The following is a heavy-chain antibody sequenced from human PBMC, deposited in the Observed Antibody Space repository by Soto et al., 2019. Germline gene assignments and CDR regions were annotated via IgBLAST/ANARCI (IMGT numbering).Heavy chain of an antibody. CDR1: GFTFSGYW. J-gene: IGHJ5*02. Sequence: EVQLVESGGGVVPPGGSLRLSCAASGFTFSGYWMHWVRQAPGKVLMWVSRINGDGRTTNYADSVKGRFTISRENAKNTLYLQMNSLRAEDTAVYYCARAAYGEYWFDPWGQGTLVTVSS. V-gene: IGHV3-74*01. CDR3: ARAAYGEYWFDP. CDR2: INGDGRTT. D-gene: IGHD4-17*01.